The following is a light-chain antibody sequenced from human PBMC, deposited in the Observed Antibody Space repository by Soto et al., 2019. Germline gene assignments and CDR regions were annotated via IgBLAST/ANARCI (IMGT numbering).Light chain of an antibody. V-gene: IGLV1-44*01. J-gene: IGLJ1*01. CDR1: SSKIGSST. CDR2: SND. CDR3: AAWDAGLNEYV. Sequence: QSVLAQPPSASGTPGQRVTISCSGSSSKIGSSTINWYQLLPGTAPKLLIYSNDQRPSVVPARFSGSKSGTSASLAISGLQSEDEAEYYCAAWDAGLNEYVFGTGTKVTVL.